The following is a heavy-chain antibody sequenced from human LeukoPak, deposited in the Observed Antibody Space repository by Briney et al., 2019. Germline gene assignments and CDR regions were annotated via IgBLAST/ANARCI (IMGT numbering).Heavy chain of an antibody. D-gene: IGHD2-2*02. V-gene: IGHV4-38-2*02. CDR1: DNSSSSNYY. Sequence: SETLSLXCIVSDNSSSSNYYWGWIRQPPGKGLEWIGSIYHSRSTYYNPSLKSRVTISVDTSKNQFSLKLSSVTAADTAAYYCASRTYCSSISCYTHWFNPWGQGTLVTVSS. CDR3: ASRTYCSSISCYTHWFNP. CDR2: IYHSRST. J-gene: IGHJ5*02.